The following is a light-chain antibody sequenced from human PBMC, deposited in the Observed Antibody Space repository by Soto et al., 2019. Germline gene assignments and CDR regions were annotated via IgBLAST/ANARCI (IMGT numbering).Light chain of an antibody. CDR1: QSISSY. CDR2: AAS. Sequence: DIQMTQSPSSLSASVGDRVTITCRASQSISSYLKWYQQKPGKAPKLLIYAASSLQSGVPSRFSGGGFGTEFTLNISSLQPEDAASYYCQHHNTSSKTCGPGTKVDIK. V-gene: IGKV1-39*01. CDR3: QHHNTSSKT. J-gene: IGKJ3*01.